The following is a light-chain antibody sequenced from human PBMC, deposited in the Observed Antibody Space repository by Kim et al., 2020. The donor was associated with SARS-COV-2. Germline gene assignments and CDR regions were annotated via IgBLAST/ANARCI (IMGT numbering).Light chain of an antibody. CDR3: SSFTTRSTLV. V-gene: IGLV2-14*03. CDR2: DVN. CDR1: DSNIGSSLY. Sequence: SFTSSSTGPDSNIGSSLYVACDHRRPGEAPKLLIYDVNKRPSVISSRFSGSKSGSTASLSISGLQSEDEADYYCSSFTTRSTLVFGGGTKLTVL. J-gene: IGLJ3*02.